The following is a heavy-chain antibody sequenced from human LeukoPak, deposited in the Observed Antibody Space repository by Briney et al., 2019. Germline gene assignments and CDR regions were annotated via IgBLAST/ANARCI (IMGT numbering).Heavy chain of an antibody. D-gene: IGHD1-26*01. Sequence: QAGGSLRLSCAASGFTFSSYAMHWVRQAPGKGLEWVAVISYDGSNKYYADSVKGRFTISRDNSKNTLYLQMNSLRAEDTAVYYCARDKSELFDYWGQGTLVTVSS. CDR3: ARDKSELFDY. CDR2: ISYDGSNK. CDR1: GFTFSSYA. J-gene: IGHJ4*02. V-gene: IGHV3-30-3*01.